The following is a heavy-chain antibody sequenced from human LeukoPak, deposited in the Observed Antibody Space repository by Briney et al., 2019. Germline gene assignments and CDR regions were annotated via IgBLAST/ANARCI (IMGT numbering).Heavy chain of an antibody. CDR2: IRYDGSNK. CDR3: AKGFSATVTTPNFDY. J-gene: IGHJ4*02. CDR1: GFTFSSYG. V-gene: IGHV3-30*02. Sequence: GGSLRLSCAASGFTFSSYGMHWVRQAPGNGLEWVAFIRYDGSNKYYADSVKGRFTISRDNSKNTLYLQMNSLRAEDTAVYYCAKGFSATVTTPNFDYWGQGTLVTVSS. D-gene: IGHD4-11*01.